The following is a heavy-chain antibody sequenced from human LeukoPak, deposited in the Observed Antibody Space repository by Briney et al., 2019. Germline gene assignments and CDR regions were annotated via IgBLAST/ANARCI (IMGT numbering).Heavy chain of an antibody. CDR1: GFTFSSYS. CDR2: ISYDGSNK. CDR3: ARSYCSSTSCYLHP. D-gene: IGHD2-2*01. J-gene: IGHJ5*02. Sequence: GGSLRLSCAASGFTFSSYSMNWVRQAPGKGLEWVAVISYDGSNKYYADSVKGRFTISRDNSKNTLYLQMNSLRAEDTAVYYCARSYCSSTSCYLHPWGQGTLVTVSS. V-gene: IGHV3-30*03.